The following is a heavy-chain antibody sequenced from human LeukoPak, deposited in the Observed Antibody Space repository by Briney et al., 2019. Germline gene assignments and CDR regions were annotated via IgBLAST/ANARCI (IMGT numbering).Heavy chain of an antibody. CDR3: ARDPNCSSTSCYTVYYGMDV. V-gene: IGHV1-46*01. Sequence: ASVKVSCKASGYTFTSYYMHWVRQAPGQGLEWMGIINPSGGSTSYAQKFQGRVTMTRDTSTSTVYMELSSLRSEDTAVYYCARDPNCSSTSCYTVYYGMDVWGQGTTVTVSS. J-gene: IGHJ6*02. D-gene: IGHD2-2*02. CDR2: INPSGGST. CDR1: GYTFTSYY.